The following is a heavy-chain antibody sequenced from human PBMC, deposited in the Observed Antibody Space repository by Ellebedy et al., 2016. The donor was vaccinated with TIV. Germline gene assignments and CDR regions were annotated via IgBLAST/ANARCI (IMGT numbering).Heavy chain of an antibody. J-gene: IGHJ5*02. CDR3: ARVRNYYHSSGYYWPYNWFDP. V-gene: IGHV4-30-2*01. D-gene: IGHD3-22*01. Sequence: SETLSLTXAVSGDSISSGGYSWSWIRQPPGKGLEWIGYIYHSGKTYYNPSLKSRVTISVDRPKNQFSVRLNSVTAADTAVYYCARVRNYYHSSGYYWPYNWFDPWGQGTLVTVSS. CDR2: IYHSGKT. CDR1: GDSISSGGYS.